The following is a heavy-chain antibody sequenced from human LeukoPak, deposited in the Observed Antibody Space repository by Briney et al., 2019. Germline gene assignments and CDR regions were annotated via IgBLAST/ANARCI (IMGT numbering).Heavy chain of an antibody. Sequence: PSETLSLTCAVSGYSLGKNYYWGWIRQPPGKGLEWIGRIYGTGSTSYNPSLMNRVTMSVDTSKNHFSLKLTSVTAADTAVYYCARYDSRGSASTRFDYWGQGILVIISS. V-gene: IGHV4-38-2*01. J-gene: IGHJ4*02. CDR3: ARYDSRGSASTRFDY. CDR1: GYSLGKNYY. D-gene: IGHD3-16*01. CDR2: IYGTGST.